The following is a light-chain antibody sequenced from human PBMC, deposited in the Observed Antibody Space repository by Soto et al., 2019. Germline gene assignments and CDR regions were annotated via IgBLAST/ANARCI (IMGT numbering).Light chain of an antibody. V-gene: IGKV1-5*01. CDR2: DAS. CDR3: QEYNSGWR. J-gene: IGKJ1*01. CDR1: HSVNTW. Sequence: DIQMTQSPSTLSASIRDRVTIACRASHSVNTWLAWYQKKPGKAPKLLTYDASNLQSGVPSRFSGSGSGTEFTLSISSLQPDDFATYYCQEYNSGWRFGQGPKLDIK.